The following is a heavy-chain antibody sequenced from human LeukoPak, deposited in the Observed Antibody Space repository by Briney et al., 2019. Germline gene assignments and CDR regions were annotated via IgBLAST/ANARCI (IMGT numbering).Heavy chain of an antibody. CDR3: ARAKASSTSWDFDY. CDR2: ISPIFGIA. D-gene: IGHD6-13*01. V-gene: IGHV1-69*05. Sequence: SVTVPCKASGGTFSSYAISWVRQAPGQGLEWMGGISPIFGIANYAQKFQGRVTITTAESTSTAYMELSSLRSEDTAVHYCARAKASSTSWDFDYWGQRTLVTVSS. CDR1: GGTFSSYA. J-gene: IGHJ4*02.